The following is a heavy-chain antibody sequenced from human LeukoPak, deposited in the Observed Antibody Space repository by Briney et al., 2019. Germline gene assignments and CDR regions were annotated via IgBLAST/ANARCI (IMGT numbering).Heavy chain of an antibody. CDR1: GFTHRSYA. Sequence: GGSLRLSWTAPGFTHRSYAMSWVRQAPGKGLEWVSGISGSGGSTYVDSVKGRFTISRDNFKNTLHLQMNSLRVEDTAVYYCVKRLGMDVWGQGTTVTVSS. CDR3: VKRLGMDV. J-gene: IGHJ6*02. CDR2: ISGSGGST. V-gene: IGHV3-23*01.